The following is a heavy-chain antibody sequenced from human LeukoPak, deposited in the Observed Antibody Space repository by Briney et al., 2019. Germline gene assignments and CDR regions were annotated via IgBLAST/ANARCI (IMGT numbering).Heavy chain of an antibody. Sequence: GGSLRLSCAASGFTFSSYGMSWVRQAPGKGLEWVSATSGSGGSTYYADSVKGRFTISRDNSKNTLYLQMNSLRAEDTAVYYCAKDLSGYHPYYFDYWGQGTLVTVSS. CDR3: AKDLSGYHPYYFDY. D-gene: IGHD3-3*01. J-gene: IGHJ4*02. CDR2: TSGSGGST. V-gene: IGHV3-23*01. CDR1: GFTFSSYG.